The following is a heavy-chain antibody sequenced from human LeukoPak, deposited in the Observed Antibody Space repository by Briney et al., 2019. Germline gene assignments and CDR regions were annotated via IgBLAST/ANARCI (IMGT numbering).Heavy chain of an antibody. CDR3: AKALGWLQWSGAFDI. J-gene: IGHJ3*02. D-gene: IGHD5-24*01. CDR1: GYTFTSYG. Sequence: ASVKVSCKASGYTFTSYGISWVRQAPGQGLEWMGWISAYNGNTNYAQKLQGRVTMTTDTSTSTAYMELRSLRSDDTALYYCAKALGWLQWSGAFDIWGQGTMVTVSS. CDR2: ISAYNGNT. V-gene: IGHV1-18*01.